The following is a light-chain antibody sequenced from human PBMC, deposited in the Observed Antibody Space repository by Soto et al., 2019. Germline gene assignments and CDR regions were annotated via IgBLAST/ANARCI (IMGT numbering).Light chain of an antibody. CDR3: MQGTHWPPT. CDR1: QSLVYSDGIAY. J-gene: IGKJ1*01. V-gene: IGKV2-30*01. Sequence: DVVMTQSPLSLPVTLGQPASISCRSSQSLVYSDGIAYLNWFHQRPGQSPRRLIYRASNRDSGVXDXXSGSGSGTDFTLKISRLEAEDVGVYYCMQGTHWPPTFGPGTKVEIK. CDR2: RAS.